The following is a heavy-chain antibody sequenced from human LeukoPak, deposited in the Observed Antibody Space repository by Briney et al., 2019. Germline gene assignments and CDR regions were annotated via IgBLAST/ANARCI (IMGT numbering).Heavy chain of an antibody. CDR2: ISSISYI. CDR1: GFTFSSYN. CDR3: ARDPFGYCSGGSCFTLFDY. D-gene: IGHD2-15*01. V-gene: IGHV3-21*01. J-gene: IGHJ4*02. Sequence: GGSLRLSCAPSGFTFSSYNVNWVRQAPGEGREWVSSISSISYIYNADSVKGRFTIYRDNAKNSLYLEMNRLRAEDTAVYYCARDPFGYCSGGSCFTLFDYWGQGTLVTVSS.